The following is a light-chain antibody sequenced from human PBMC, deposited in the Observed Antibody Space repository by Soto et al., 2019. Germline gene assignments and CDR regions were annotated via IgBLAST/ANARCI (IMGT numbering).Light chain of an antibody. CDR1: QSIAYY. J-gene: IGKJ2*01. CDR2: AAS. V-gene: IGKV1-39*01. Sequence: DIQMTQSPSSLSASVGDRVTITCRASQSIAYYVNWFQQKPGKAPKLLIYAASSLQSGVPSRFSGSGSRTDFTLTISSLQPEDFATYYCQQSSNSPMYTFGQGT. CDR3: QQSSNSPMYT.